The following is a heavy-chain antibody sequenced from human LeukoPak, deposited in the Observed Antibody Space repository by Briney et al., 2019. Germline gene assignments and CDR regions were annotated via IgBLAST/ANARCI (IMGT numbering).Heavy chain of an antibody. V-gene: IGHV3-23*01. D-gene: IGHD3-3*01. CDR2: ITGSGGTT. Sequence: GASLRLSCAASGFTFKNYAMSWVRQAPGKGLKWVSAITGSGGTTFYADSVKGRFTISRDNSKNTLYLQMNSLRAEDTAVYYCAKWSGYPRSYWGQGTLVTVSS. J-gene: IGHJ4*02. CDR3: AKWSGYPRSY. CDR1: GFTFKNYA.